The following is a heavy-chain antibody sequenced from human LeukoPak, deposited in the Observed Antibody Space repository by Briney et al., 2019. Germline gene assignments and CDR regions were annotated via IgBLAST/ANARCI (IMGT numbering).Heavy chain of an antibody. V-gene: IGHV3-53*01. CDR1: GFTVSSNY. CDR2: IYSGGST. Sequence: GGSLRLSCAASGFTVSSNYMSWVRQAPGKGLEWVSVIYSGGSTYYAGSVKGRFTISRDNSENTLYLQMNSLRAEDTAVYYCARDRAAVAYWYFDLWGRGTLVTVSS. J-gene: IGHJ2*01. CDR3: ARDRAAVAYWYFDL. D-gene: IGHD6-19*01.